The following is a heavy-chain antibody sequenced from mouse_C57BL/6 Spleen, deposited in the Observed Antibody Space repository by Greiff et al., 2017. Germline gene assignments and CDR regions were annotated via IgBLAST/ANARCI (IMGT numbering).Heavy chain of an antibody. Sequence: VQLQQSGPELVKPGASVKISCKASGYAFSSSWMNWVKQRPGKGLEWIGRIYPGDGDTNYNGKFKGKATLTADKSSSTAYMQLSSLTSEDSAVYFCAATGTEYYFDYWGRGTTLTVSS. CDR2: IYPGDGDT. D-gene: IGHD4-1*01. J-gene: IGHJ2*01. V-gene: IGHV1-82*01. CDR1: GYAFSSSW. CDR3: AATGTEYYFDY.